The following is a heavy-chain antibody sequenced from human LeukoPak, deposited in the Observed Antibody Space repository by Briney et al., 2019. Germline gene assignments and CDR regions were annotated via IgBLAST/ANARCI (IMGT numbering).Heavy chain of an antibody. CDR3: ARAGGRSWFDP. CDR1: GYTFTSYA. Sequence: ASVKVSCKASGYTFTSYAITWVRQAPGQGLEWMGWINPKSGGTNYAQKFQGRVTMTTDTSMTTAHMEVSRLTSDDTAVYYCARAGGRSWFDPWGPGTLVTVSS. J-gene: IGHJ5*02. V-gene: IGHV1-2*02. CDR2: INPKSGGT.